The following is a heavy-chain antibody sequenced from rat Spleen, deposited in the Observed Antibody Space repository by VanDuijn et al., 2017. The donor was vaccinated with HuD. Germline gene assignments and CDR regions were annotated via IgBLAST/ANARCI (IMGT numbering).Heavy chain of an antibody. D-gene: IGHD1-2*01. Sequence: EVQLAESGGGLAQPGRSLTLSCAVSGFTFSISGLAWVRQAPTKGLEWVASISPSGVSTYYRDSVKGRFTISRDNAKSTLYLQMDSLSSEDTATYYCTTANYYSSSDWFAYWGQGTLVTVSS. J-gene: IGHJ3*01. CDR1: GFTFSISG. CDR3: TTANYYSSSDWFAY. CDR2: ISPSGVST. V-gene: IGHV5-19*01.